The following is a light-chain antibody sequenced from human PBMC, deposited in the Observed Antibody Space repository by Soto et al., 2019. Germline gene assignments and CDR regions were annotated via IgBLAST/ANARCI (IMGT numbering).Light chain of an antibody. Sequence: QSALTQPPSASGSPGQSVTLSCTGTSSDIGGYNYVSWYQQHPAKAPKRVIYEVSKRPSGVPDRFSGSQSGNTASLTVSGLQAEDEADYYCSSYAGTNNVVFGGGTKLTVL. J-gene: IGLJ3*02. CDR1: SSDIGGYNY. V-gene: IGLV2-8*01. CDR3: SSYAGTNNVV. CDR2: EVS.